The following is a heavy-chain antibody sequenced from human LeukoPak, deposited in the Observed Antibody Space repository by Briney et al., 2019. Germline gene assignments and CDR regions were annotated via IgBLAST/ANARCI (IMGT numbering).Heavy chain of an antibody. CDR2: IYPGDSDT. J-gene: IGHJ3*02. Sequence: GESLKISCKGSGYSFTSYWIGWVRQMPGKGLEWMGIIYPGDSDTRYSPSFQGQVTISADKSISTAYLQWSSLKASDTAMYYCARFFPKKHYYGSGSYHEDDAFDIWGQGAMVTVSS. V-gene: IGHV5-51*01. D-gene: IGHD3-10*01. CDR1: GYSFTSYW. CDR3: ARFFPKKHYYGSGSYHEDDAFDI.